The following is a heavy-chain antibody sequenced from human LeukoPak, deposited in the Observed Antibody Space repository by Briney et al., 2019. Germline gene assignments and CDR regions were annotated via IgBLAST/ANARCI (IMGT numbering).Heavy chain of an antibody. D-gene: IGHD3-16*01. J-gene: IGHJ4*02. CDR2: ISPHTYTT. CDR3: ARGQSMYY. CDR1: GYTFNNFV. Sequence: ASVTISCKASGYTFNNFVISWARQAPGQGLEWVGWISPHTYTTKYAQKVQGRLTMTTDASTTTVYMELRSLRFDDTAVYFCARGQSMYYWGQGTPVPVST. V-gene: IGHV1-18*01.